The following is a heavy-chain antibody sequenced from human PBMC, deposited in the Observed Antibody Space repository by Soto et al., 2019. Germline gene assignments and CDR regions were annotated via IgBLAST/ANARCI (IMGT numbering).Heavy chain of an antibody. CDR1: GGSISSSSYY. CDR3: AGGLRQEVDY. J-gene: IGHJ4*02. D-gene: IGHD4-17*01. V-gene: IGHV4-39*01. CDR2: IYYSGST. Sequence: SETLSLTCTVSGGSISSSSYYWGWIRQPPGKGLEWIGSIYYSGSTYYNPSLKSRVTISVDTSKNQFSLKLSSVTAADTAVYYCAGGLRQEVDYWGQGTLVTVSS.